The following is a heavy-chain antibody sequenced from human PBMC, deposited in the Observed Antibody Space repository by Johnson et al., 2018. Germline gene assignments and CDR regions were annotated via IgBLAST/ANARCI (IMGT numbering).Heavy chain of an antibody. J-gene: IGHJ4*02. V-gene: IGHV4-59*01. CDR1: GGSISSYY. D-gene: IGHD3-10*01. CDR2: IYYPGST. CDR3: ARSGELWFGKFFDH. Sequence: QVQLQESGPGLVKPSETXSLTCTVSGGSISSYYWNWIRQPPGKGLEWIGYIYYPGSTNYNPSLKSRVTISVDTSKNQFSLKLTSVTAADTAVYYCARSGELWFGKFFDHWDQGTLVTVSS.